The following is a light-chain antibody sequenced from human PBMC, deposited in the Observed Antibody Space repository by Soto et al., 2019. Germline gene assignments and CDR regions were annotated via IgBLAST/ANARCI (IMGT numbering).Light chain of an antibody. Sequence: AIRMTQSPSSLSASTGDRVTITCRASQGISSYLAWYQQKPGKAPKLLIYAASTLQSGVPSRFSGSGSGTDFTLTISCLQSEDFATYYCQQYYSYPPPFGGGTKVDI. V-gene: IGKV1-8*01. CDR2: AAS. CDR1: QGISSY. J-gene: IGKJ4*01. CDR3: QQYYSYPPP.